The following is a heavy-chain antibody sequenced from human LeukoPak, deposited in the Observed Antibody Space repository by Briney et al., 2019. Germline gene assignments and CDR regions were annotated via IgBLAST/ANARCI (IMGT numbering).Heavy chain of an antibody. J-gene: IGHJ3*02. Sequence: PSETLSLTCTVSGGSISNSYYYWGWIRQSPGMGLEWIASIYYSGSSYYNPSLKSRVTISVDTSKNQFSLNLASLTAADTALYYCAGRGSNSGTFDIWGPGTFVTVSS. CDR3: AGRGSNSGTFDI. CDR1: GGSISNSYYY. D-gene: IGHD4-23*01. V-gene: IGHV4-39*01. CDR2: IYYSGSS.